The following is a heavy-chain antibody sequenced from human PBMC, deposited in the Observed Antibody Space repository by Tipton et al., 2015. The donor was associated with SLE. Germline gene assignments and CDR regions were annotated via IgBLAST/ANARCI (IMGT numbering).Heavy chain of an antibody. D-gene: IGHD3-22*01. J-gene: IGHJ4*02. CDR1: GDSISSGGYY. Sequence: TLSLTCSVSGDSISSGGYYWSWIRQHPGKGLEWIGYIYYSGSTDYNPSLKSRVIISVDTSKNQFSLHLTSVTSADTAVYYCATYFYDATGYQSVDDWGQGALVTVSS. V-gene: IGHV4-31*03. CDR3: ATYFYDATGYQSVDD. CDR2: IYYSGST.